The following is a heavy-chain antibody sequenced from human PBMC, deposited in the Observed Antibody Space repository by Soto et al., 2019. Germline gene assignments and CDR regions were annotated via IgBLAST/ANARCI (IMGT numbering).Heavy chain of an antibody. CDR2: IYYSGST. V-gene: IGHV4-59*01. J-gene: IGHJ4*02. CDR3: ARGLRRDFDFDY. Sequence: PSETLSLTCTVSGGSISSYYWSWIRQPPGKGLEWIGYIYYSGSTNYNPSLKSRVTISVETSKNQFSLKLSSVTAADTAVYYCARGLRRDFDFDYWGQGTLVTVSS. CDR1: GGSISSYY.